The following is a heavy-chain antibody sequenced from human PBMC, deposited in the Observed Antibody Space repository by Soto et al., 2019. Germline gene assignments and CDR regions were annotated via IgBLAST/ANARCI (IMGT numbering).Heavy chain of an antibody. CDR3: ASVSAMYVGNWFDP. CDR2: FIPIFGTA. J-gene: IGHJ5*02. V-gene: IGHV1-69*06. D-gene: IGHD2-8*01. CDR1: GGTFSSYA. Sequence: QVQLVQSGAEVKKPGSSVKVSCKASGGTFSSYAITWVRQAPGQGLEWMGGFIPIFGTANYAQNFQGRVTITAEKSTSNPYLELSSLRSEDTAVYYCASVSAMYVGNWFDPGGQGTLVTVSS.